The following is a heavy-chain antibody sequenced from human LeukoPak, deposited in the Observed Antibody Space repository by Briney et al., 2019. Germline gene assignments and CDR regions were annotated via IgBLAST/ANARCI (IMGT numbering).Heavy chain of an antibody. D-gene: IGHD3-3*01. J-gene: IGHJ5*02. CDR3: ARERVVAPNWFDP. Sequence: SETLSLTCTVSGGSISSSSYYWGWLRQPPGKGLEWIGSIYYSGSTYYNPSLKSRVTISVDTSKNQFSLKLSSVTAADTAVYYCARERVVAPNWFDPWGQGTLVTVSS. CDR1: GGSISSSSYY. V-gene: IGHV4-39*07. CDR2: IYYSGST.